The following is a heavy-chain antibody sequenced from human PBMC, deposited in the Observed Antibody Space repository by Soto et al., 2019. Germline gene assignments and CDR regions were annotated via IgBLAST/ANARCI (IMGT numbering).Heavy chain of an antibody. CDR2: INAGNGNT. V-gene: IGHV1-3*01. CDR1: GYTFTSYA. J-gene: IGHJ6*02. D-gene: IGHD3-9*01. CDR3: ATVRYDILTGYYPYGMDV. Sequence: ASVKVSCKASGYTFTSYAMHWVRQAPGQRLEWMGWINAGNGNTKYSQKFQGRVTITRDTSASTAYMELSSLRSEDTAVYYCATVRYDILTGYYPYGMDVWGQGTTVTVSS.